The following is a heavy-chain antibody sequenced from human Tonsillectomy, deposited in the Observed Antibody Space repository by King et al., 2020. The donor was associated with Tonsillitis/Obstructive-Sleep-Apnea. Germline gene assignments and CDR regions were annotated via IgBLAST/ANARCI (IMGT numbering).Heavy chain of an antibody. CDR3: ARSTPLTILGPENTSWFDP. CDR1: GGSISSSNW. CDR2: IYQSGST. Sequence: QLQESGPGLVKPSGTLSLTCAVSGGSISSSNWWSWVRQPPGKGLEWIGEIYQSGSTNYNPSLKSRVTISVDKSKNQFSLKLSSVTAADTAVYYCARSTPLTILGPENTSWFDPWGQGTLVTVSS. D-gene: IGHD3-3*01. V-gene: IGHV4-4*02. J-gene: IGHJ5*02.